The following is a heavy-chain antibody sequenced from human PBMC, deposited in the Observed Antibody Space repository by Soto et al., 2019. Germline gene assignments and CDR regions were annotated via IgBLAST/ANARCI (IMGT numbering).Heavy chain of an antibody. CDR1: GGSVSDDY. Sequence: SGTLSRTCNVSGGSVSDDYWSWIRQAPGKGLEWICYMRYRGVINYNPSLKSRVTMSVDPSKNQVSLNLRSVTTPDTAVYFCARRRAGEYRXWGQVSLFTVSX. D-gene: IGHD4-17*01. J-gene: IGHJ5*02. CDR2: MRYRGVI. CDR3: ARRRAGEYRX. V-gene: IGHV4-59*02.